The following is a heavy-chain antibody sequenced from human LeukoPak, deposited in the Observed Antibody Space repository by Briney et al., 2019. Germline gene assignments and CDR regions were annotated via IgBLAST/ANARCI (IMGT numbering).Heavy chain of an antibody. CDR3: ARGGQWDLLPPFDI. D-gene: IGHD1-26*01. Sequence: PSETLSLTSTVSGGSSSSYYCSWIRQPPGKGLAWSGYIDYSGSSNYNPSLKSRDTISVDTSKNQFSLKLSSVTAADTAVYYCARGGQWDLLPPFDIWGQGTKVTVSS. CDR1: GGSSSSYY. V-gene: IGHV4-59*01. J-gene: IGHJ3*02. CDR2: IDYSGSS.